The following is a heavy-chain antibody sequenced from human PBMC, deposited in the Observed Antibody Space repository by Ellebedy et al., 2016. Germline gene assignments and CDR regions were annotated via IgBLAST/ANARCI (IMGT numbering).Heavy chain of an antibody. V-gene: IGHV1-18*01. D-gene: IGHD6-13*01. J-gene: IGHJ3*02. Sequence: ASVKVSCXASGYTFTSYGISWVRQAPGQGLEWMGWISAYNGNTNYAQKLQGRVTMTTDTSTSTAYMELSSLRSEDTAVYYCASCVEQQASYDAFDIWGQGTMVTVSS. CDR3: ASCVEQQASYDAFDI. CDR1: GYTFTSYG. CDR2: ISAYNGNT.